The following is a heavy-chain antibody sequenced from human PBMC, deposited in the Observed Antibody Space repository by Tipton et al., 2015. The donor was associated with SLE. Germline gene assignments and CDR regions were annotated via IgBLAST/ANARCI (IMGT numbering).Heavy chain of an antibody. CDR3: ARAITMVRGGRSRAFDI. J-gene: IGHJ3*02. CDR2: IKQDGSEK. V-gene: IGHV3-7*04. Sequence: GSLRLSCAASGFTFSSYWMSWVRQAPGKGLEWVANIKQDGSEKYYVDSVKGRFTISRDNAKNSLYLQMNSLRAEDTAVYYCARAITMVRGGRSRAFDIWGQGTMVTVSS. CDR1: GFTFSSYW. D-gene: IGHD3-10*01.